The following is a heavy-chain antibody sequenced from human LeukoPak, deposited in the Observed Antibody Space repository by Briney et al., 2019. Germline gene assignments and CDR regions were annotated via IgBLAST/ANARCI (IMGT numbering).Heavy chain of an antibody. Sequence: GGSLRLSCAASGFTISSYWMSWVRQAPGKGLEWVANIKQDGSEKYYVDSVKGRFTISRDNAKNSLYLQMNSLRAEDTAVYYCARELTIFGVVINWGQGTLVTVSS. CDR1: GFTISSYW. D-gene: IGHD3-3*01. V-gene: IGHV3-7*01. J-gene: IGHJ4*02. CDR2: IKQDGSEK. CDR3: ARELTIFGVVIN.